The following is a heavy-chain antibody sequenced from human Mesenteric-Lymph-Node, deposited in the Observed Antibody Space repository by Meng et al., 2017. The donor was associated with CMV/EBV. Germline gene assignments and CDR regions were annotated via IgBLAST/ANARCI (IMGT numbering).Heavy chain of an antibody. D-gene: IGHD6-13*01. J-gene: IGHJ4*02. V-gene: IGHV4-59*01. CDR1: GDSISNYY. Sequence: GSLRLSCTVSGDSISNYYWTWIRQPPGKGLEWIGYIYYSGSTNYNPSLKSRVTISVDTSKNQFSLKLSSVTAADTAVYYCARDSSLYSSSWYFDYWGQGTLVTVSS. CDR3: ARDSSLYSSSWYFDY. CDR2: IYYSGST.